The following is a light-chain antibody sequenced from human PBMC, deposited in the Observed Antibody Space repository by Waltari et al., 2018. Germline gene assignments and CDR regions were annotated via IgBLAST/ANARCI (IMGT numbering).Light chain of an antibody. V-gene: IGKV1-12*01. CDR2: AAS. Sequence: DIQMTQSPSSVRASVGDRVTITCRASQGIYSWLAWYQQKPGTAPKLLIFAASSLQSGVPSRFSGSGSGTDFTLTISSLQPEDFATYYCQQTNSFPLTFGGGTKVDIK. J-gene: IGKJ4*01. CDR3: QQTNSFPLT. CDR1: QGIYSW.